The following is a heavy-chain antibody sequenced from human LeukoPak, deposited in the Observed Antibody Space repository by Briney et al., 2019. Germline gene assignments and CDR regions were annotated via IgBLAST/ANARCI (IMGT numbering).Heavy chain of an antibody. CDR1: GGSISSYY. CDR2: IYYSGST. Sequence: PSETLSLTCTVSGGSISSYYWSWIRQPPGKGLEWIGYIYYSGSTTYSPSLKSRVTLSVDTSKNQFSLKLNSVTAADTAVYYCARGESGYSYGPPWYWGQGTLVTVSS. CDR3: ARGESGYSYGPPWY. D-gene: IGHD5-18*01. V-gene: IGHV4-59*01. J-gene: IGHJ4*02.